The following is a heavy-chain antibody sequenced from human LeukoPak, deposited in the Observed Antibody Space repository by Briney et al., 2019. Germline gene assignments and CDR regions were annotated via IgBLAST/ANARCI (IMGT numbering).Heavy chain of an antibody. CDR3: ARDMIVEPAEYFQH. CDR1: GFTFSSYA. V-gene: IGHV3-30-3*01. Sequence: GRSLRLSCAASGFTFSSYAMHWVRQAPGKGLEWVAVISYDGSNKYYADSVKGRFTISRDNSKNTLYLQMNSLRAEDTAVYYCARDMIVEPAEYFQHWGQGTLVTVSS. J-gene: IGHJ1*01. D-gene: IGHD3-22*01. CDR2: ISYDGSNK.